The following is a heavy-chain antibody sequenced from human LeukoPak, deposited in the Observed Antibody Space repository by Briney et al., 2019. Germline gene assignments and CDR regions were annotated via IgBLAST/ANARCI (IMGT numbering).Heavy chain of an antibody. Sequence: PGGSLRLSCAASGFTFSSYGMHWVRQAPGKGLEWVAFIRYDGSDKDYVDSVKGRFTISRDNSKNTLYLQMNSLRAEDTAVYYCAKDRDKGNYYFDYWGQGTLVTVSS. D-gene: IGHD1-7*01. J-gene: IGHJ4*02. V-gene: IGHV3-30*02. CDR2: IRYDGSDK. CDR3: AKDRDKGNYYFDY. CDR1: GFTFSSYG.